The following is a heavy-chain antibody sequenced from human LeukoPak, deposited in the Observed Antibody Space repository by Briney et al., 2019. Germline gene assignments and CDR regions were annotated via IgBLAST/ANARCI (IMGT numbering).Heavy chain of an antibody. CDR3: AKRQERGVALLEY. CDR2: ISGTGDTT. CDR1: GFSFSSYA. V-gene: IGHV3-23*01. Sequence: GGSLRLSCAASGFSFSSYAMTWVRQAPGKGLEWVSSISGTGDTTYYADSVKGRFTVSRDNSKDTLFLQMNSLGAKDTAVYYCAKRQERGVALLEYWGQGTLVTVSS. J-gene: IGHJ4*02. D-gene: IGHD2-15*01.